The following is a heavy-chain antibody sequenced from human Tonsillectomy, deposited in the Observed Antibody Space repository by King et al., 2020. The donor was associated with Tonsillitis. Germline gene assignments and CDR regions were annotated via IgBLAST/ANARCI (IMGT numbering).Heavy chain of an antibody. CDR2: ISTTGHPL. V-gene: IGHV3-11*01. Sequence: VQLVESGGGLVKPGGSLRLSCAAPGFLLTDFYMSWIRQAPGKGLEWISYISTTGHPLHYADSVKGRFTVSRDTAKNSLYLQMNSLRAEDTAVYYCARDLDYDFLTGYYNGYYYAMDVWGQGTTVTVSS. CDR3: ARDLDYDFLTGYYNGYYYAMDV. D-gene: IGHD3-9*01. J-gene: IGHJ6*02. CDR1: GFLLTDFY.